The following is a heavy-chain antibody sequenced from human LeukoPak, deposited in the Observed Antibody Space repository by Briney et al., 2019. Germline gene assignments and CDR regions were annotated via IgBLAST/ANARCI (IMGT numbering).Heavy chain of an antibody. CDR1: GFTFNNYG. CDR2: ISYDGRNK. D-gene: IGHD1-7*01. J-gene: IGHJ4*02. V-gene: IGHV3-30*03. Sequence: PGGSLRLSCAASGFTFNNYGMHWVRQAPGKGLEWVAVISYDGRNKHYPDSVKGRFTISRDISTDTLWLQMNSLRAEDTAVYYCTRTHSKHYYFDYWGQGTLVTVSS. CDR3: TRTHSKHYYFDY.